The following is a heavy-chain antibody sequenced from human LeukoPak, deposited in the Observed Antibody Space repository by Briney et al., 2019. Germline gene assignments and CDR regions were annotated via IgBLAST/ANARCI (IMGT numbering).Heavy chain of an antibody. CDR3: VRDLYRIVVVPHYFDY. D-gene: IGHD3-22*01. CDR2: IKEDGSEK. V-gene: IGHV3-7*01. Sequence: GGSLRLSCAASGFTFSNYWMSWVRQAPGKGLQWVANIKEDGSEKYYVDSVKGRFTISRDNAKKSLYLQMNSLRAEDTAVYYCVRDLYRIVVVPHYFDYWGQGTLVTVSS. J-gene: IGHJ4*02. CDR1: GFTFSNYW.